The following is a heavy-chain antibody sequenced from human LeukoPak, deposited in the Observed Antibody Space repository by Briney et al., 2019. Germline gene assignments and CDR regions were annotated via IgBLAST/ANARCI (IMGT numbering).Heavy chain of an antibody. D-gene: IGHD4-17*01. CDR2: ISSSSSYI. CDR3: AREEVETVTVLDY. J-gene: IGHJ4*02. V-gene: IGHV3-21*01. CDR1: GFTFSSYS. Sequence: GGSLRLSCAASGFTFSSYSMNWVRQAPGKGLEWVSSISSSSSYIYYADSVKGRFTISRDNARNSLYLQMNSLRAEDTAVYYCAREEVETVTVLDYWGQGTLVTVSS.